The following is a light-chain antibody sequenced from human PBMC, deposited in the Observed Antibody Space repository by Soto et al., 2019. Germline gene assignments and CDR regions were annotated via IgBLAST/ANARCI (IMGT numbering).Light chain of an antibody. V-gene: IGKV1-5*01. Sequence: GDRVTITCRASQSISGWLAWYQQIPGKAPRLLMYVASTLQSGVPSRFSGSGSTTDFTLTISRLQPDDFATYYCQQYSSYSLTFGQGTKV. J-gene: IGKJ1*01. CDR1: QSISGW. CDR3: QQYSSYSLT. CDR2: VAS.